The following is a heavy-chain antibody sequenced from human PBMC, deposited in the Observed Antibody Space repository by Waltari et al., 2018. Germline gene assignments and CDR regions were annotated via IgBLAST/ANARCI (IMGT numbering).Heavy chain of an antibody. CDR2: ISAYNGNT. CDR3: ARDQLYYYDSSGYYRIDY. CDR1: GYTFTSYG. J-gene: IGHJ4*02. D-gene: IGHD3-22*01. Sequence: QVQLVQSGAEVKKPGASVKVSCKASGYTFTSYGISWVRQAPGPGLEWMGWISAYNGNTNYAQKLQGRVTMTTDTSTSTAYMELRSLRSDDTAVYYCARDQLYYYDSSGYYRIDYWGQGTLVTVSS. V-gene: IGHV1-18*01.